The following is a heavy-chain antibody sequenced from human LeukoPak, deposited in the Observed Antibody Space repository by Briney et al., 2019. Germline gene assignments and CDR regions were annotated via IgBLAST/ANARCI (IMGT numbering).Heavy chain of an antibody. V-gene: IGHV5-51*01. J-gene: IGHJ4*02. CDR1: GYTFATYW. CDR3: ARSGNLLPSDTFDY. D-gene: IGHD2-15*01. Sequence: GESLKISCKGSGYTFATYWIGWVRQMPGKGLEWMGIIYCGDSDTRYSPSFQGQVTISVDKSISTAFLQWTSLKASDTAMYFCARSGNLLPSDTFDYWGQGTLVTVSS. CDR2: IYCGDSDT.